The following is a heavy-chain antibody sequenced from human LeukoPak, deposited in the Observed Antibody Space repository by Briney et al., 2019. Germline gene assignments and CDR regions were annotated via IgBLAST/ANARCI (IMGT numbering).Heavy chain of an antibody. CDR3: AKSGPIVVVPAAISY. CDR2: INDSGSGT. D-gene: IGHD2-2*01. J-gene: IGHJ4*02. V-gene: IGHV3-23*01. Sequence: GGSLRLSCVASGITFSRSAMTWVRQAPGKGLEWVSTINDSGSGTYNTDSVKGRFAISRANSRNTLFLQMNSLRAEDTAVYYCAKSGPIVVVPAAISYWGQGTLVTVSS. CDR1: GITFSRSA.